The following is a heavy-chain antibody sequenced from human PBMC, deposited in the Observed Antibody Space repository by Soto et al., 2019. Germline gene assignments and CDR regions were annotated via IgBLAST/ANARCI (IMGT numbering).Heavy chain of an antibody. J-gene: IGHJ6*02. V-gene: IGHV1-69*13. Sequence: GASVKVSCKASGGTFSSYAISWVRQAPGQGLEWMGGIIPAFGTANYAQKFQGRVTITADESTSTAYMELSSLRSEDTAVYYCADGSDIVVVPAANGYYYYGMDVWGQGTTVTVSS. D-gene: IGHD2-2*01. CDR3: ADGSDIVVVPAANGYYYYGMDV. CDR2: IIPAFGTA. CDR1: GGTFSSYA.